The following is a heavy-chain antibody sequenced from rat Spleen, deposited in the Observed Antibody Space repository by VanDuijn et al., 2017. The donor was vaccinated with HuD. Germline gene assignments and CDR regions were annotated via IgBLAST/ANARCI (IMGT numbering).Heavy chain of an antibody. CDR3: ARRGNSVYWNFDF. D-gene: IGHD4-4*01. CDR2: ISPSGGIT. J-gene: IGHJ1*01. CDR1: GFTLSNYG. Sequence: EVHLVESGGGLVQPGRSLKLSCAASGFTLSNYGMHWIRQAPTKGLEWVASISPSGGITDYRDSVKGRFAISRDIAKSTLYLQMDSLGSEDTATYYCARRGNSVYWNFDFWGPGTMVTVSS. V-gene: IGHV5-19*01.